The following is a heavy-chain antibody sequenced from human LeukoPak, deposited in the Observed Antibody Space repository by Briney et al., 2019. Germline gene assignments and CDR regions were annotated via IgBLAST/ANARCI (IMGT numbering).Heavy chain of an antibody. Sequence: SETLSLTCAVYGGSFSGYYWSWIRQPPGKGLEWIGSIYYSGSTYYNPSLKSRVTISVDTSKNQFSLKLSSVAAADTAVYYCAREMGYYDFWSGYFGNYMDVWGKGTTVTVSS. V-gene: IGHV4-34*01. CDR1: GGSFSGYY. CDR2: IYYSGST. J-gene: IGHJ6*03. CDR3: AREMGYYDFWSGYFGNYMDV. D-gene: IGHD3-3*01.